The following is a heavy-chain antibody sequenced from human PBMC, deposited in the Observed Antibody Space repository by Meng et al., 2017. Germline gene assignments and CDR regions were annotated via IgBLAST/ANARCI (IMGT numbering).Heavy chain of an antibody. Sequence: QVQLVESGGGLVKPGGSLRLSCAASGVSFSDYYMSWIRQAPGKGLEWVAHISVSGNTIYYADPVKGRFTISRDNAKNSLYLQLKSLRAEDTAVYYCARGSGSSSFDYWGQGTLVTVSS. CDR2: ISVSGNTI. CDR3: ARGSGSSSFDY. J-gene: IGHJ4*02. V-gene: IGHV3-11*01. CDR1: GVSFSDYY. D-gene: IGHD1-26*01.